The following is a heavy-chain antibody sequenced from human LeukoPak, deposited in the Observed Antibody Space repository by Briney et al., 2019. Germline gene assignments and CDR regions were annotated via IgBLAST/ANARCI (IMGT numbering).Heavy chain of an antibody. CDR1: AYSISSGHY. Sequence: SETLSLTCTVSAYSISSGHYWGCIRQPPGKGLEWVGSLYQSGSTYYNPYLKSRVTISIDTSKNQFSLKLSSVTAADTAIYYCARSGDLSAFDIWGQGTMVTVSS. CDR3: ARSGDLSAFDI. CDR2: LYQSGST. V-gene: IGHV4-38-2*02. D-gene: IGHD1-26*01. J-gene: IGHJ3*02.